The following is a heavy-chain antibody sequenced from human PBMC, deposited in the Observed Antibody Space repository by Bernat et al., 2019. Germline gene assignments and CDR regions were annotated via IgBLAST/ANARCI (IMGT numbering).Heavy chain of an antibody. J-gene: IGHJ5*02. CDR2: IYWDDDK. Sequence: KEEGKKGGKEKKSLTLSGKGEGGALSRRGVGVGWIRQPQGKEREGRERIYWDDDKRYSPSLKSRLTITKDTSKNQVVLTMTNMDPVDTATYYCAPWRGSSGWYIYDWFDPWGQGTLVTVSS. CDR3: APWRGSSGWYIYDWFDP. V-gene: IGHV2-5*02. D-gene: IGHD6-19*01. CDR1: GGALSRRGVG.